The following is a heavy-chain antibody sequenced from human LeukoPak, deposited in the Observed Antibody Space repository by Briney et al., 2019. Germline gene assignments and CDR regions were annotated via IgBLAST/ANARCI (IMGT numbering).Heavy chain of an antibody. V-gene: IGHV3-21*01. CDR2: ISSSSSYI. CDR1: GFTFSSYS. J-gene: IGHJ5*02. D-gene: IGHD3-10*01. Sequence: GGSLRLSCAASGFTFSSYSMNWVRQAPGKGLEWVSSISSSSSYIYYADSVKGRFTISRDNAKNSLYLQMNSLRAEDTAVYYRARDLKTSYGSGSYPRDNWFDPWGQGTLVTVSS. CDR3: ARDLKTSYGSGSYPRDNWFDP.